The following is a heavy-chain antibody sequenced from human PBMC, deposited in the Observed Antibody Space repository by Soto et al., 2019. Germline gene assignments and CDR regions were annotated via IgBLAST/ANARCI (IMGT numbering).Heavy chain of an antibody. CDR1: GYSFTSYW. V-gene: IGHV5-51*01. Sequence: EVQLVQSGAEVKKPGESLKISCKFSGYSFTSYWIGWGRQLPGKGLEWMGSIYRGDSDTRYSPSFQGHVTISADKSFTTAFQQWSSLKASDTAMYYCGQSPRLTEAFDIWGQGTIVTFSS. J-gene: IGHJ3*02. CDR2: IYRGDSDT. CDR3: GQSPRLTEAFDI.